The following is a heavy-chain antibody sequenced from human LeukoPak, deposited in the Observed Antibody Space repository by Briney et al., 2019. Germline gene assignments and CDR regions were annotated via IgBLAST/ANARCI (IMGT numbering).Heavy chain of an antibody. CDR2: IYPGDSDT. CDR1: GYRFTSDW. J-gene: IGHJ6*02. Sequence: GESLKISCKGSGYRFTSDWIGWVRQMPGKGLEWMGIIYPGDSDTTYSPSFQGQVTISADKSISTAYLQWSSLKASDTAMYYCARRDGYCSSTSCYADYYYGMDVWGQGTTVTVSS. V-gene: IGHV5-51*01. CDR3: ARRDGYCSSTSCYADYYYGMDV. D-gene: IGHD2-2*01.